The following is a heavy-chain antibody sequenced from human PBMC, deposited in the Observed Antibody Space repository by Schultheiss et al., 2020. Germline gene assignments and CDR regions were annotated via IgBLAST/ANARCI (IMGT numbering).Heavy chain of an antibody. V-gene: IGHV1-18*01. J-gene: IGHJ5*02. CDR1: SYTFTDYD. CDR3: ARTRSIAVAGTAGNWFDP. Sequence: ASVKVSCKASSYTFTDYDISWVRQAPGQGLEWMGWISPYNGNTDYAQKFEGRVTMTTDTSTTTAYMELRTLRSDDTAVYYCARTRSIAVAGTAGNWFDPWGQGTLVTVSS. CDR2: ISPYNGNT. D-gene: IGHD6-19*01.